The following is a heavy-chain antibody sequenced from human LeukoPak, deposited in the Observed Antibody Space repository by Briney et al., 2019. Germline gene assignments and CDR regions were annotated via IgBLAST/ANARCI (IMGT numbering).Heavy chain of an antibody. J-gene: IGHJ4*02. V-gene: IGHV3-30-3*01. CDR3: ARVGAAAGPFDY. Sequence: PGGSLRLSCAASGFTFSSYAMHWVRQAPGKGLEWVAVISYDGSNKYYADSVKGRFTISGDNSKNTLYLQMNSLRAEDTAVYYCARVGAAAGPFDYWGQGTLVTVSS. CDR1: GFTFSSYA. D-gene: IGHD6-13*01. CDR2: ISYDGSNK.